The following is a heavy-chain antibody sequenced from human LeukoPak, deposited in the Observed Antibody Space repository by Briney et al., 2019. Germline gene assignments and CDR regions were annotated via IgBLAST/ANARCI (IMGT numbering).Heavy chain of an antibody. CDR1: SGSISSYY. D-gene: IGHD1-26*01. Sequence: SETLSLTCTVSSGSISSYYWSWIRQPPGKGLEWIGYIYYTGSANYNPSLKSRVTISVDTSKNQFSLNLSSVTAADTAVYYCARHGPYLGRLGWFDPWGQGTLVTVSS. CDR3: ARHGPYLGRLGWFDP. V-gene: IGHV4-59*08. CDR2: IYYTGSA. J-gene: IGHJ5*02.